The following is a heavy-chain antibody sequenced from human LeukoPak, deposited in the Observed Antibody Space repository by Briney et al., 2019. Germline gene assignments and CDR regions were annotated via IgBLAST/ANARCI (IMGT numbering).Heavy chain of an antibody. Sequence: PGGSLRLSCAASGFTFEDYAMHWVRQAPGKGLEWVSGISWNSGSIGYADSVKGRFTISRDNAKNSLYLQMNSLRAEDTAVYYCAKDGGGSYYDDYYYYMDVWGKGTTVTISS. V-gene: IGHV3-9*01. J-gene: IGHJ6*03. D-gene: IGHD1-26*01. CDR1: GFTFEDYA. CDR2: ISWNSGSI. CDR3: AKDGGGSYYDDYYYYMDV.